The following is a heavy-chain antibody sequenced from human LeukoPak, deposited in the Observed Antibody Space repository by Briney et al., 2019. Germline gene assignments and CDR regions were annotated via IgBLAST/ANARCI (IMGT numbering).Heavy chain of an antibody. V-gene: IGHV3-23*01. D-gene: IGHD6-13*01. Sequence: SGGSLRLSCAASGFTFSSCAMSWVRQVPGEGLEWVSTISSSGGSTYSADSVKGRFTISRDNSKNTLYLQMNSLRADDTAVYYCARGSNWQPFDYWGQGTLVTVSS. CDR1: GFTFSSCA. J-gene: IGHJ4*02. CDR3: ARGSNWQPFDY. CDR2: ISSSGGST.